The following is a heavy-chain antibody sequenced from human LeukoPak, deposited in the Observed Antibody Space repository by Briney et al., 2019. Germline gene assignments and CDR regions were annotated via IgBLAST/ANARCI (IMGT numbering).Heavy chain of an antibody. J-gene: IGHJ3*02. Sequence: SETLSLTCTVSGGSIGSYYWSWIRQPPGKGLEWIGYIYYSGSTNYNPSLKSRVTISVDTSKNQFSLKLSSVTAADTAVYYCARLYSSGWYADDAFDIWGQGTMVTVSS. V-gene: IGHV4-59*01. D-gene: IGHD6-19*01. CDR1: GGSIGSYY. CDR3: ARLYSSGWYADDAFDI. CDR2: IYYSGST.